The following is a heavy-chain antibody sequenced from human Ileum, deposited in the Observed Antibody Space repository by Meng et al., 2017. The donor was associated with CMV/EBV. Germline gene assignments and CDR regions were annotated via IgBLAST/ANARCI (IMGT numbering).Heavy chain of an antibody. V-gene: IGHV4-4*07. D-gene: IGHD3-10*01. CDR3: ARAGARGVPVNL. CDR1: GDSTKNYY. J-gene: IGHJ4*02. Sequence: VQLPESGPRLGMPSETPSLTCTVTGDSTKNYYWTWLRQPAGKGLEWLGRIHYSGGTDDNPSLKSRVTLSIDTSKNQLSLKIYSVTAADTAVYYCARAGARGVPVNLWGQGTLVTVSS. CDR2: IHYSGGT.